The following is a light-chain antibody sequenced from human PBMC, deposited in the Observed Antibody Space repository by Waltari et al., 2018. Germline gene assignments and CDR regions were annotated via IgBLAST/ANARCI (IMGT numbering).Light chain of an antibody. CDR2: YNSDSEK. V-gene: IGLV5-37*01. CDR1: SDINVGDFI. Sequence: QPVLTQPPSSSASPGESARLTCTLPSDINVGDFIISWYQQKQGSHPRFLLYYNSDSEKAQGSGVPSRFSGSKDASANAGILLISGLQSEDEADYYCMFWPSNVWVFGGGTKLTVL. CDR3: MFWPSNVWV. J-gene: IGLJ3*02.